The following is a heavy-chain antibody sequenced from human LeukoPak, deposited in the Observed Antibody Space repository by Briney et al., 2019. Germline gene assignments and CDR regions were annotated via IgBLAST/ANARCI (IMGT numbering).Heavy chain of an antibody. D-gene: IGHD1-7*01. Sequence: GGSLRLSCAASGFTFSSYSMNWVRQAPGKGLEWVSSISSSSSYIYYADSVKGRFTISRDNAKNSLYLQMNSLRAEDTAVYYCARALNNWNSHIWGQGTLVTVSS. CDR1: GFTFSSYS. V-gene: IGHV3-21*01. CDR2: ISSSSSYI. CDR3: ARALNNWNSHI. J-gene: IGHJ4*02.